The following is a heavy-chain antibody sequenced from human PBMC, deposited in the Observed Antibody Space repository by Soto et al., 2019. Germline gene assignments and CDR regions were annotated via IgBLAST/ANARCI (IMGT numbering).Heavy chain of an antibody. CDR3: VKDRHPDGFWPCDH. V-gene: IGHV3-23*01. CDR2: LFGNGGGI. J-gene: IGHJ4*02. CDR1: GFTFSIYA. D-gene: IGHD3-3*01. Sequence: EVQLLESGGGLVQPGGSLRLSCEASGFTFSIYAMSWVRQAPGRGLEWVSGLFGNGGGIEYADSVKGRFTISRDNSKNTLYRQMNSLRAEDTAVYYCVKDRHPDGFWPCDHWGQGTLITVSP.